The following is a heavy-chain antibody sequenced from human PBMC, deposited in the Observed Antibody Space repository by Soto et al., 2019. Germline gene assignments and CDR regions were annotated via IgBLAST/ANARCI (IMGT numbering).Heavy chain of an antibody. J-gene: IGHJ4*02. Sequence: QVQLVESGGGVVQPGRSLRLSCAASGFTFSSYGMHWVRQAPGKGLEWVAVIWYDGSNKYYADSVKGRFTISRDNSKNTLYVQMNSLKAEDTAVYYCARDEYYGSRSYGYFVDYWGQGTLVTVSS. CDR3: ARDEYYGSRSYGYFVDY. CDR1: GFTFSSYG. D-gene: IGHD3-22*01. CDR2: IWYDGSNK. V-gene: IGHV3-33*01.